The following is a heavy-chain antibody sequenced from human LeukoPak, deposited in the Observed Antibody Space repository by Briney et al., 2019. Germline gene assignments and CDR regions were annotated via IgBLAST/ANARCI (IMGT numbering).Heavy chain of an antibody. V-gene: IGHV3-21*01. CDR1: GFTFSTYN. Sequence: GGSLRLSCAAPGFTFSTYNMNWVRQAPGKGLEWVSSISSSSNYIYYADSVKGRFTISRDNAKNSLYLQMNSLRAEDTDVYYCARDVGASAPDAFDIWGQGTMVTVSS. D-gene: IGHD1-26*01. CDR3: ARDVGASAPDAFDI. CDR2: ISSSSNYI. J-gene: IGHJ3*02.